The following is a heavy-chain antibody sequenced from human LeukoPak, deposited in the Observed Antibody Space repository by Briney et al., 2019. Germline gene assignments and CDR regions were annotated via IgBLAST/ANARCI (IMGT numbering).Heavy chain of an antibody. CDR1: GYTFTSYY. J-gene: IGHJ4*02. CDR3: ATDQAVAGLK. D-gene: IGHD6-19*01. V-gene: IGHV1-46*01. Sequence: ASVKVSCKASGYTFTSYYMHWVRQAPGQGLEWMGIINPSGGSTSYAQKFQGRVTMTRDTSTSTAYMELSSLRSEDTAVYYCATDQAVAGLKWGQGTLVTVSS. CDR2: INPSGGST.